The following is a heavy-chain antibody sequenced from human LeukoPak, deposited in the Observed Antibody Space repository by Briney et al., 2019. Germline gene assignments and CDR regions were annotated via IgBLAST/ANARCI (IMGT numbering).Heavy chain of an antibody. D-gene: IGHD1-14*01. CDR1: GFTFSSSA. Sequence: PGGSLRLSCAASGFTFSSSAMSWVRQTPGKGLEWVSGISSGGGDTRYADSVKGRFTITRDNSKNMMYLQMNSRRAEDTAIYYCAKKSSGLNPFDYWGQGTLVTVSS. V-gene: IGHV3-23*01. J-gene: IGHJ4*02. CDR2: ISSGGGDT. CDR3: AKKSSGLNPFDY.